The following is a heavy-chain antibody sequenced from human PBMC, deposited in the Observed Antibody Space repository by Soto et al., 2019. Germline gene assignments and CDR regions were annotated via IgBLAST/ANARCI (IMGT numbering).Heavy chain of an antibody. D-gene: IGHD3-10*01. CDR3: ARDGYNRGGFDY. CDR1: GFTFSSYN. Sequence: GGSLRLSCVVCGFTFSSYNMHWVRQAPGEGLEWVAVISFDGANTFYADSVKGRFTISRDISRDTLYLQMSRLRVEDTAIYYCARDGYNRGGFDYWGQGTLVTVSS. J-gene: IGHJ4*02. CDR2: ISFDGANT. V-gene: IGHV3-30-3*01.